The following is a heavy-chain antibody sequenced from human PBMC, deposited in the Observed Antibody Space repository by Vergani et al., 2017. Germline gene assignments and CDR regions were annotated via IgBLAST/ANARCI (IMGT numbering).Heavy chain of an antibody. CDR3: ARSPSGSYYILDY. CDR2: ISSSGSTI. CDR1: GFTFSSYE. D-gene: IGHD1-26*01. Sequence: EVQLVESGGGLVQPGGSLRLSCAASGFTFSSYEMNWVRQAPGKGLEWVSYISSSGSTIYYADSVKGRFTISRDNAKNSLYLQMNSLRAEDTAVYYWARSPSGSYYILDYWGQGTLVTVSS. V-gene: IGHV3-48*03. J-gene: IGHJ4*02.